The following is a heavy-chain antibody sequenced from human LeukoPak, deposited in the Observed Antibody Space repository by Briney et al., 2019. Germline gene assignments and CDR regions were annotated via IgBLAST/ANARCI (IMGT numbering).Heavy chain of an antibody. CDR2: ISGSGGST. V-gene: IGHV3-23*01. CDR1: GFTFYNYA. J-gene: IGHJ4*02. D-gene: IGHD1-26*01. CDR3: ANPELLSAIWDY. Sequence: GGSLRLSCAASGFTFYNYAMSWVRQAPGKGLEWVSGISGSGGSTYYADSVKGRFTISRDNSKNTLYLQMNSLRAEDTAVYYCANPELLSAIWDYWGQGTLVTVSS.